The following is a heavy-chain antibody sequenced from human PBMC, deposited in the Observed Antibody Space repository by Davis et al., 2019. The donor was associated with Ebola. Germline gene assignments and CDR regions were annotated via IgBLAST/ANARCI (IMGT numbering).Heavy chain of an antibody. J-gene: IGHJ6*02. CDR2: INHSGST. CDR1: GSSFSGYY. V-gene: IGHV4-34*01. D-gene: IGHD3-10*01. Sequence: SETLSLTCAVYGSSFSGYYWSWIRQPPGKGLEWIGEINHSGSTNYNPSLKSRVTISVDTSKNQFSLKLSSVTAADTAVYYCARGPPNIWFGELSLAYGMDVWGQGTTVTVSS. CDR3: ARGPPNIWFGELSLAYGMDV.